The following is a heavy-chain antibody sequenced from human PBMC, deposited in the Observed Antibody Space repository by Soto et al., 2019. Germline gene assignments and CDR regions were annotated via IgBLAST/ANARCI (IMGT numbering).Heavy chain of an antibody. V-gene: IGHV3-30*03. Sequence: QVQLVESGGGVVQPGRSLRLSCAASGFTFSSYGMHWVRQAPGKGLEWVAVISSDGSNKYYADSVKGRFTISRDNSKNTLVLQMNSLRPEDTAVYYCVGGYYFGDYWGQGTLVTVSS. J-gene: IGHJ4*02. CDR3: VGGYYFGDY. D-gene: IGHD3-22*01. CDR2: ISSDGSNK. CDR1: GFTFSSYG.